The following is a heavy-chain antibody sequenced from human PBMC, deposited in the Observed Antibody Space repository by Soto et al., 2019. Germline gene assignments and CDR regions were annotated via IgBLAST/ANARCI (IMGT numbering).Heavy chain of an antibody. J-gene: IGHJ4*02. CDR2: ISAYNGNA. CDR3: ARDSTMVRGVELFGGFDY. CDR1: GYTFTSYG. Sequence: QVQLVQSGAEVKKPGASVKVSCKASGYTFTSYGISWVRQAPGQGLEWMGWISAYNGNANYAQKLQGRVTMTTDTSTSTAYMELRSLRSDDTAVYYCARDSTMVRGVELFGGFDYWGQGTLVTVSS. D-gene: IGHD3-10*01. V-gene: IGHV1-18*01.